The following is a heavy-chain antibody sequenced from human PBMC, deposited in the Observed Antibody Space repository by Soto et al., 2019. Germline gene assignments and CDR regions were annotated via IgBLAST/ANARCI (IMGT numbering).Heavy chain of an antibody. CDR2: IYYSGST. CDR1: GGSISSSSYY. J-gene: IGHJ6*02. Sequence: SETLSLTCTVSGGSISSSSYYWGWIRQPPGKGLEWIGSIYYSGSTYYNPSLKSRVTISVDTSKNQFSLKLSSVTAADTAVYYCARDGSVYGSGSYYNLMYYYYGMDVWGQGTTVTVSS. V-gene: IGHV4-39*02. D-gene: IGHD3-10*01. CDR3: ARDGSVYGSGSYYNLMYYYYGMDV.